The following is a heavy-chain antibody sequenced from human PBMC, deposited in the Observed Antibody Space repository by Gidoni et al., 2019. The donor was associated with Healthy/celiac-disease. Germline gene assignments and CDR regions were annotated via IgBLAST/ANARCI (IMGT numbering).Heavy chain of an antibody. V-gene: IGHV5-51*01. CDR3: ARGCGGDCYGENFGY. Sequence: RESLKISCKGSGYSFTSYWIGWVRQMPGKGLEWMGIIYPGDSDTRYSPSFQGQVTISADKSISTAYLQWSSLKASDTAMYYCARGCGGDCYGENFGYWGQGTLVTVSS. CDR1: GYSFTSYW. D-gene: IGHD2-21*02. CDR2: IYPGDSDT. J-gene: IGHJ4*02.